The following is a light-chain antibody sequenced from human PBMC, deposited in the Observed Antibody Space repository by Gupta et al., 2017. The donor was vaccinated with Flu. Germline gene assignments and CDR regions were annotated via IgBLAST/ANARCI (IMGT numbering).Light chain of an antibody. CDR3: QQYSSYSAT. Sequence: GNRVTISCGSSRSSSTWLAWYQQKPGQAPKLLIYRASSIHTGVPSRFSGSGSGTEFTLTISSLQPDDFATYYCQQYSSYSATFGQGTKVEIK. CDR1: RSSSTW. CDR2: RAS. J-gene: IGKJ1*01. V-gene: IGKV1-5*03.